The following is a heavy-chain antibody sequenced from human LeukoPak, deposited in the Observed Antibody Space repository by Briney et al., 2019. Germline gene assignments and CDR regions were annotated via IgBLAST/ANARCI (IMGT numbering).Heavy chain of an antibody. CDR3: VRQREAGDYLGYFDY. J-gene: IGHJ4*02. D-gene: IGHD4-17*01. CDR1: GGAITSNIYF. V-gene: IGHV4-39*01. CDR2: IYHGGRA. Sequence: SETLSLTCSVSGGAITSNIYFWGWIRQSPGQGLAWIGSIYHGGRAYYDPSFEGRVTISVDVSKNQFSLDLRSVTAADTAVYQCVRQREAGDYLGYFDYWGQGTLVTVSS.